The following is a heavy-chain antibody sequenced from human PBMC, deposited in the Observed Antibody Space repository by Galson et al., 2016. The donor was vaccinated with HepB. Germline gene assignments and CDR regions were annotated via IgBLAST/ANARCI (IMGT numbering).Heavy chain of an antibody. Sequence: SLRLSCAASGFTFSSSAMHWVRQAPGKGLEWVAVISYDGNNKFYADSVKGRFSISRDNSTHTLYLQMNSLRAEDTAVFYCARSLSIQLWFHGLDVWGQGTPVTVSS. V-gene: IGHV3-30*04. CDR2: ISYDGNNK. D-gene: IGHD5-18*01. CDR1: GFTFSSSA. CDR3: ARSLSIQLWFHGLDV. J-gene: IGHJ6*02.